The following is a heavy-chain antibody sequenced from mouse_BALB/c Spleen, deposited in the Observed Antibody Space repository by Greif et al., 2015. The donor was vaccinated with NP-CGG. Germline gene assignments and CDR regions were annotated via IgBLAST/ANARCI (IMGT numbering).Heavy chain of an antibody. Sequence: EVQGVESGGGLVQPGGSRKLSCAASGFTFSSFGMHWVRQAPEKGLEWDAYISSGSSTIYYADTVKGRFTISRDNPKNTLFLQMTSLRSEDTAMYYCARYDYYFDYWGQGTTLTVSS. CDR2: ISSGSSTI. D-gene: IGHD2-4*01. V-gene: IGHV5-17*02. CDR1: GFTFSSFG. J-gene: IGHJ2*01. CDR3: ARYDYYFDY.